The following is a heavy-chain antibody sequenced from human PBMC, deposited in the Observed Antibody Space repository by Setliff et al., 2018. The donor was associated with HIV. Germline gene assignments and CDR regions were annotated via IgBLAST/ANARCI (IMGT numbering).Heavy chain of an antibody. J-gene: IGHJ4*02. D-gene: IGHD6-19*01. CDR3: ARRSGWSEDY. V-gene: IGHV4-34*12. CDR1: GGSFSGYY. CDR2: IIHSGST. Sequence: SSETLSLTCGVYGGSFSGYYWTWIRQPPGKGLEWIGEIIHSGSTNYNPSLKSRVTISVDTSKNQFSLKLSSVTAADTAVYYCARRSGWSEDYWGQGTLVTVSS.